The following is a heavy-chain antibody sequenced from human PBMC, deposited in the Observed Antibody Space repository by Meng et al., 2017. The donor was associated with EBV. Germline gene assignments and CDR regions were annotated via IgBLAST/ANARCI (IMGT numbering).Heavy chain of an antibody. D-gene: IGHD3-10*01. Sequence: QVQLVQSAAEVKKPGSSGKVSCETSGGPFRYYAISWVRQAPGQGLEWLGGFLPRLGAPNYAQKFHGRVKITADESTSTHYMDLSSLRSEDTAIYYCASESGRGYTPDYWGQGTLVTVSS. CDR2: FLPRLGAP. CDR3: ASESGRGYTPDY. CDR1: GGPFRYYA. V-gene: IGHV1-69*01. J-gene: IGHJ4*02.